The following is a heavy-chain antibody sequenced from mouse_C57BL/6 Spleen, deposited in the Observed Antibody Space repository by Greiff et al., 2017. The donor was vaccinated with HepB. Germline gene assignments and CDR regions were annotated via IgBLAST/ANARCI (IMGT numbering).Heavy chain of an antibody. CDR1: GYAFSSYW. CDR2: IYPGDGDT. D-gene: IGHD1-1*01. Sequence: VQLQQSGAELVKPGASVKISCKASGYAFSSYWMNWVKQRPGKGLEWIGQIYPGDGDTNYNGKFKGKATLTADKSSSTADMQLSSLTSEDSAVYFCARGDYYGSSDDYWGQGTTLTVSS. V-gene: IGHV1-80*01. J-gene: IGHJ2*01. CDR3: ARGDYYGSSDDY.